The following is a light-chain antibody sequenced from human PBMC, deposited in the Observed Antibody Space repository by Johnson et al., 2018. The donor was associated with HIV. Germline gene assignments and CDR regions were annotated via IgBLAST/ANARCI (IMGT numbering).Light chain of an antibody. CDR3: GTWDTSLSARYV. CDR2: DNN. V-gene: IGLV1-51*01. CDR1: SSNIENNY. Sequence: QPVLTQPPSVSAAPGQKVTISCSGNSSNIENNYVSWYQQLPGTAPKLLIYDNNKRPSRIPDRFSGSKSGTSATLGITGLQTGDEADYYCGTWDTSLSARYVFGTGTKVTVL. J-gene: IGLJ1*01.